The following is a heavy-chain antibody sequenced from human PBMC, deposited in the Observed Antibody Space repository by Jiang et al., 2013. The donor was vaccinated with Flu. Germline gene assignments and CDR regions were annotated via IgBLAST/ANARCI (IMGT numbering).Heavy chain of an antibody. V-gene: IGHV5-51*01. Sequence: SLKISCKGSGYSFSSYWIGWVRQMPGKGLEWMGIIYPGDSDTRYSPSFQGQVTISADKSISTAYLQWSSLKASDTAMYYCARRNDYYGSGIHNSGYGMDVWGQGTTVTVSS. J-gene: IGHJ6*02. CDR1: GYSFSSYW. D-gene: IGHD3-10*01. CDR2: IYPGDSDT. CDR3: ARRNDYYGSGIHNSGYGMDV.